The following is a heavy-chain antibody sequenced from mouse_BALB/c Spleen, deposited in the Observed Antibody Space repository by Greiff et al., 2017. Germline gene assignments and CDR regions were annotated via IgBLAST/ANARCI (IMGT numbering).Heavy chain of an antibody. J-gene: IGHJ4*01. CDR3: ARHEGRYDYGDRYAMDY. D-gene: IGHD2-4*01. CDR2: INSNGGST. CDR1: GFTFSSYS. V-gene: IGHV5-6-2*01. Sequence: EVKLMESGAGLVKLGGSLKLSCAASGFTFSSYSMSWVRQTPEKRLELVAAINSNGGSTYYPDTVKGRFTISRDNAKNTLYLQMSSLKSEDTALYYCARHEGRYDYGDRYAMDYWGQGTSVTVSS.